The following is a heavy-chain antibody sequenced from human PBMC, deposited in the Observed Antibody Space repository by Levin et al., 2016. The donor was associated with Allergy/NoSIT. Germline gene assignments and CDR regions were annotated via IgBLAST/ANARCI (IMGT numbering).Heavy chain of an antibody. J-gene: IGHJ4*02. CDR3: ARGKRVWYSSSWYGPGDFDY. V-gene: IGHV4-34*01. CDR2: INHSGST. CDR1: GGSFSGYY. D-gene: IGHD6-13*01. Sequence: SETLSLTCAVYGGSFSGYYWSWIRQPPGKGLEWIGEINHSGSTNYNPSLKSRVTISVDTSKNQFSLKLSSVTAADTAVYYCARGKRVWYSSSWYGPGDFDYWGQGTLVTVSS.